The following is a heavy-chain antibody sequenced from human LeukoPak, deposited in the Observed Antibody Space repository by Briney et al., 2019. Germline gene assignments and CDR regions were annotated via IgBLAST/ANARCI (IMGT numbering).Heavy chain of an antibody. J-gene: IGHJ4*02. D-gene: IGHD3-9*01. V-gene: IGHV3-21*01. CDR1: GFTFSTYS. Sequence: GGSLRLSCAASGFTFSTYSMNWVRQVPGKGLEWVSSISGSSSYIYYADSVKGRFTISRDNAKNSLYLQMNSLRAEDTAVYYCAREDYDILTLDYWGQGTLVTVSS. CDR2: ISGSSSYI. CDR3: AREDYDILTLDY.